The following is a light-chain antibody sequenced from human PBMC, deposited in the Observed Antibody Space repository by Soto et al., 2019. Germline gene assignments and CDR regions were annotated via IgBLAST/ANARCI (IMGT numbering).Light chain of an antibody. Sequence: ENVMTQSPATLSVTPGERATLSCRASQSVSSKLAWYQQKRGQAPRLLIYGASTRATGIPARFSGSGSGTEFTLTITSLQSEDFAVYYCQQYNNWPAITFGQGRLLEIK. CDR1: QSVSSK. J-gene: IGKJ5*01. V-gene: IGKV3D-15*01. CDR3: QQYNNWPAIT. CDR2: GAS.